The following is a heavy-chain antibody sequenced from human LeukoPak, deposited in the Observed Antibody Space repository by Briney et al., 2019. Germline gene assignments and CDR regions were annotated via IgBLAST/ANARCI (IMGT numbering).Heavy chain of an antibody. CDR2: ISSSSSYI. V-gene: IGHV3-21*01. J-gene: IGHJ4*02. CDR1: GFTFSSYE. CDR3: ARDGGQLLYYFDY. Sequence: PGGSLRLSCAASGFTFSSYEMNWVRQAPGKGLEWVSSISSSSSYIYYADSVKGRFTISRDNAKNSLYLQMNSLRAEDTAVYYCARDGGQLLYYFDYWGQGTLVTVSS. D-gene: IGHD6-13*01.